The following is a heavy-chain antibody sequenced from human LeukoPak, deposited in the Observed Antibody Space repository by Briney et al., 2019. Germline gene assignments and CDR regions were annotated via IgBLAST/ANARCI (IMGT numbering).Heavy chain of an antibody. CDR2: IHYSGTT. CDR1: GGSISGYY. D-gene: IGHD3-22*01. CDR3: AREGVYYYDSSGYYYYFDY. Sequence: SETLSLTCTVSGGSISGYYWSWIRQPPGRGLELIGYIHYSGTTKYNPSLKSRVTISLDTSKNQFSLKLSSVTAADTAVYYCAREGVYYYDSSGYYYYFDYWGQGTLVTVSP. J-gene: IGHJ4*02. V-gene: IGHV4-59*01.